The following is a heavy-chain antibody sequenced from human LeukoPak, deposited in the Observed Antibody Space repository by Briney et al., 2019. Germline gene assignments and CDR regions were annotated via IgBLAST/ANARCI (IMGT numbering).Heavy chain of an antibody. V-gene: IGHV3-7*05. CDR3: ARDLPAYSSSSGY. J-gene: IGHJ4*02. D-gene: IGHD6-13*01. CDR2: IKQDGSEK. Sequence: GGSLRLSCAASGFTFSRYWMTWVRQAPGKGLEWVANIKQDGSEKYYVDSVKGRFTISRDNAKNSLSLQMNSLRAEDTAVYYCARDLPAYSSSSGYWGQGTRVTVSS. CDR1: GFTFSRYW.